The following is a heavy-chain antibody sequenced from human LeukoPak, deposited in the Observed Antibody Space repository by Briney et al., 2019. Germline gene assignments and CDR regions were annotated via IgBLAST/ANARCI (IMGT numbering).Heavy chain of an antibody. CDR1: GFIFSDYG. Sequence: GGSLRLSCAASGFIFSDYGIHWVRQAPGKGLEWVAVIWSDGSNKYYADSVKGRFTISRDNSKNTLYLQMNSLRAEDTAVYYCARDRDYGDYYYYGMDVWGQGTTVTVSS. J-gene: IGHJ6*02. CDR2: IWSDGSNK. CDR3: ARDRDYGDYYYYGMDV. D-gene: IGHD4-17*01. V-gene: IGHV3-33*01.